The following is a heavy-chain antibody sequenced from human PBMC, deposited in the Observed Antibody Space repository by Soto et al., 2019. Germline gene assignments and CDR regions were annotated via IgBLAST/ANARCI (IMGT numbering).Heavy chain of an antibody. D-gene: IGHD3-22*01. Sequence: SETLSLTCTVSGGSITNHYWSWTRQPPGKGLEWIGYIYYSGSTNYNPSLKSRVTISVDTSKNQFSLKLSSVTAADTAVYYCARNPYYYDSSVMLWYFDPWGRGTLVTVSS. CDR1: GGSITNHY. V-gene: IGHV4-59*11. J-gene: IGHJ2*01. CDR2: IYYSGST. CDR3: ARNPYYYDSSVMLWYFDP.